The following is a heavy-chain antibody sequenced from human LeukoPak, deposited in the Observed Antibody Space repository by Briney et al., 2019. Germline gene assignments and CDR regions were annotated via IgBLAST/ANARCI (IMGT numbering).Heavy chain of an antibody. CDR1: VFTFSSYA. Sequence: GGSLRLSCAASVFTFSSYAMHWVRQAPGKGLEGVAVISYDGSNKYYTDSVKGRFTISRDNSKNTLYLQMNTLRAEDTALYSCAKDRVPRYSGYGLSDDWGQGTLVTVSA. D-gene: IGHD5-12*01. CDR2: ISYDGSNK. J-gene: IGHJ4*02. CDR3: AKDRVPRYSGYGLSDD. V-gene: IGHV3-30-3*01.